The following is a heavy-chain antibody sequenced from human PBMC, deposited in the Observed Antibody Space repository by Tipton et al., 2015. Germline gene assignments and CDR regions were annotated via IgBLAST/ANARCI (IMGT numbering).Heavy chain of an antibody. D-gene: IGHD3-22*01. Sequence: TLSLTCTVSGGSISSYYWSWIRQPPGKGLAWIGYIYYDGSTNYNPSLKSRVTISVDTSKNQFSLNLSSVTAADTAVYYCARVRYDSSGYQNWYFDLWGRGTLVTVSS. CDR1: GGSISSYY. V-gene: IGHV4-59*01. J-gene: IGHJ2*01. CDR3: ARVRYDSSGYQNWYFDL. CDR2: IYYDGST.